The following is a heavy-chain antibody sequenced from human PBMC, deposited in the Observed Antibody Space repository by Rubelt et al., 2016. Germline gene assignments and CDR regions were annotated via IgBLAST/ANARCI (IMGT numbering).Heavy chain of an antibody. CDR1: GFTFTSSA. Sequence: QMQLVQSGPEVKKPGTSVKVSCKASGFTFTSSAVQWVRQARGQRLEWIGWIVVGSGNTNYAQKFHERVTITRDMSTSTAYMELSSLRSEDTAVYYCAAGGCGGDCYGDYWGQGTLVTVSS. V-gene: IGHV1-58*01. D-gene: IGHD2-21*02. CDR3: AAGGCGGDCYGDY. J-gene: IGHJ4*02. CDR2: IVVGSGNT.